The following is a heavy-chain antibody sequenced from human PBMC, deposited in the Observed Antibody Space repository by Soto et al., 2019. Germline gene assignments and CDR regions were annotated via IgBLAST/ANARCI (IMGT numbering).Heavy chain of an antibody. CDR2: INAGNGNT. Sequence: QVQLVQSGAEVKKPGASVKVSCKASGYTFTSYAMHWVRQAPGQRLEWMGWINAGNGNTKYSQKFQGRVTITRDTSAITAYMELSSLRSEDTAVYYCARDTGRNGGGSLDYWGQGTLVTVSS. J-gene: IGHJ4*02. D-gene: IGHD2-15*01. CDR3: ARDTGRNGGGSLDY. V-gene: IGHV1-3*01. CDR1: GYTFTSYA.